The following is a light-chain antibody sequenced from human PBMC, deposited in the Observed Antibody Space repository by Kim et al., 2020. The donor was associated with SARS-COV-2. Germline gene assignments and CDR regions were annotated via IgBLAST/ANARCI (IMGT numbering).Light chain of an antibody. CDR1: SSDVGGYNY. CDR2: EVS. J-gene: IGLJ2*01. Sequence: QSALTQPPSASGSPGQSVTISCTGTSSDVGGYNYVSWYQQHPGKAPKLMIYEVSKRPSGVPDRFSGSKSGNTASLTVSGLHAEDEADYYCSSYAGSNNLGVFGGGTQLTVL. CDR3: SSYAGSNNLGV. V-gene: IGLV2-8*01.